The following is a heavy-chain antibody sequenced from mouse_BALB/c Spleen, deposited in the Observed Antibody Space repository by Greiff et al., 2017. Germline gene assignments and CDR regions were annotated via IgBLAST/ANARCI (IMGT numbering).Heavy chain of an antibody. V-gene: IGHV5-17*02. CDR3: ARSYDYAMDC. D-gene: IGHD2-12*01. J-gene: IGHJ4*01. Sequence: EVMLVESGGGLVQPGGSRKLSCAASGFTFSSFGMHWVRQAPEKGLEWVAYISSGSSTIYYADTVKGRFTISRDNPKNTLFLQMTSLRSEDTAMYYCARSYDYAMDCWGQGTSVTVSS. CDR2: ISSGSSTI. CDR1: GFTFSSFG.